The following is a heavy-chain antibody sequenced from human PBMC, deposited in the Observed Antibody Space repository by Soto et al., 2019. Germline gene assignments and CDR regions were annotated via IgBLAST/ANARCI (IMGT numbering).Heavy chain of an antibody. J-gene: IGHJ6*02. CDR1: GYSLSRDA. CDR3: ARVGATAMVCCPSDIVARGGYYGMDV. CDR2: INPNSGGT. Sequence: APVKRYCKAAGYSLSRDAIGWRRKAPGQGLEWMGWINPNSGGTNYAQKVQGWVTMTRDTSISTAYMELSRLRSDDTAVYYCARVGATAMVCCPSDIVARGGYYGMDVWGQRTTVPVSS. D-gene: IGHD5-18*01. V-gene: IGHV1-2*04.